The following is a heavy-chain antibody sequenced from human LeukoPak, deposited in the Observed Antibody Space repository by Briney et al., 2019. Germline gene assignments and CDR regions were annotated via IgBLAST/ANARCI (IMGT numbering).Heavy chain of an antibody. D-gene: IGHD5-24*01. J-gene: IGHJ4*02. Sequence: GGSLRLSCAASGFTFSSYAMSWVRQAPGKGLGWVSAISGSGGSTYYADSVKGRFTISRDNSKNTLYLQMNSLRAEDTAVYYCAKEVEMATIPWYYFDYWGQGTLVTVSS. CDR1: GFTFSSYA. CDR2: ISGSGGST. V-gene: IGHV3-23*01. CDR3: AKEVEMATIPWYYFDY.